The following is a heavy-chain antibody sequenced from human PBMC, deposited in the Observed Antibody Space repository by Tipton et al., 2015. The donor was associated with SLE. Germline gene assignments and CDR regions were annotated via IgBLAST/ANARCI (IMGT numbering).Heavy chain of an antibody. D-gene: IGHD3-16*01. Sequence: LSLTCATSGFTFWSHDMGWVRQAPGKGLEWVAFIRADGSNKDYADSVKGRFTIARDNSKNTLYLQMNRLRVEDTAVYYCAGGTGAYFDHWGQGTLVSVSS. J-gene: IGHJ4*02. CDR2: IRADGSNK. CDR1: GFTFWSHD. CDR3: AGGTGAYFDH. V-gene: IGHV3-30*02.